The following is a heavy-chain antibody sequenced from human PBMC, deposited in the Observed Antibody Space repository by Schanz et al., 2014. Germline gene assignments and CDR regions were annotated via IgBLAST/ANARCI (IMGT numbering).Heavy chain of an antibody. CDR2: LGGSTGGI. J-gene: IGHJ4*02. D-gene: IGHD3-10*01. Sequence: EVQLVESGGGLVEPGGSLRLSCEASGFTFSTSAMSWVRQAPGKGLEWVSSLGGSTGGIYYADSVRGRFTISRNNFKNRXYLQMYSLRAETTAIYYCAKAPGGDGLTLYFDYWGQGSLVTVSS. V-gene: IGHV3-23*04. CDR3: AKAPGGDGLTLYFDY. CDR1: GFTFSTSA.